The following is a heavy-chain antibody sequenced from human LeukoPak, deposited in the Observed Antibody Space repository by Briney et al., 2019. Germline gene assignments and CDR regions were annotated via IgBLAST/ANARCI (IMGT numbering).Heavy chain of an antibody. V-gene: IGHV1-18*01. J-gene: IGHJ5*02. CDR3: ARDTRTTVTPRGFDP. D-gene: IGHD4-17*01. CDR1: GYTFTSYG. Sequence: ASVNVSCKASGYTFTSYGISWVRQAPGQGLEWMGWISAYNGNTNYAQKLQGRVTMTTDTSTSTAYMELRSLRSDDTAVYYCARDTRTTVTPRGFDPWGQGTLVTVSS. CDR2: ISAYNGNT.